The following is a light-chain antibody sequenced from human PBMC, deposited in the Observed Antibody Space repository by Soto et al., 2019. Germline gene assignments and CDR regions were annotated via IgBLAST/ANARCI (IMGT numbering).Light chain of an antibody. CDR1: QSVSSY. CDR3: QQHSTWPWT. J-gene: IGKJ1*01. Sequence: EIVLTQSPATLSLSPGERTTLPCRASQSVSSYFAWYQQSPGQAPRLLIYHASNRATGIPARFSGSGSGTDFTLTISSLEPEDFAVYYCQQHSTWPWTFGQGTKVEIK. V-gene: IGKV3-11*01. CDR2: HAS.